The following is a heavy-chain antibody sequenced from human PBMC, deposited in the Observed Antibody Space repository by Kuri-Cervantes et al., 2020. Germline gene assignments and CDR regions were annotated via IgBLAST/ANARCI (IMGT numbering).Heavy chain of an antibody. CDR3: AKESSGYCLDY. CDR2: IWYDGSNK. Sequence: GESLKISCAASRFTFSSYGMHWVRQAPGKGLEWVAVIWYDGSNKYYADSVKGRFTISRDNSKNTLYLQMNSLRAEDTAVYYCAKESSGYCLDYWGQGTLVTVSS. CDR1: RFTFSSYG. V-gene: IGHV3-30*02. J-gene: IGHJ4*02. D-gene: IGHD3-22*01.